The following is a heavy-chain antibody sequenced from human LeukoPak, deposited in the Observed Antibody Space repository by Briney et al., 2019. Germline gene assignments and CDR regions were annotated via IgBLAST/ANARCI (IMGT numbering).Heavy chain of an antibody. Sequence: GGSLRLSCAASGFTFSSYWMHWVRQAPGKGLVWVSRINSDGSSTSYADSVKGRLTISRDNAKNTLYLQMNSLRAEDTAVYYCARIGLATRQIDYWGQGTLVTVSS. CDR1: GFTFSSYW. D-gene: IGHD3-3*02. J-gene: IGHJ4*02. CDR2: INSDGSST. V-gene: IGHV3-74*01. CDR3: ARIGLATRQIDY.